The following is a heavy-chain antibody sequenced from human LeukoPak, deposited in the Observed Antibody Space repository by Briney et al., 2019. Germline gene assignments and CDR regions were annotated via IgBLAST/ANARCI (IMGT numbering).Heavy chain of an antibody. J-gene: IGHJ6*02. V-gene: IGHV3-23*01. CDR1: GFTFSSYA. Sequence: GGSLRLSCAASGFTFSSYAMSWVRQAPGKGLEWVSAISGSGGSTYYADSVKGRFTISRDNSKNTLYLQMNSLRAEDTAVYYCAKSSRRYSSSPYGMDVWSQGTTVTVSS. CDR3: AKSSRRYSSSPYGMDV. D-gene: IGHD6-6*01. CDR2: ISGSGGST.